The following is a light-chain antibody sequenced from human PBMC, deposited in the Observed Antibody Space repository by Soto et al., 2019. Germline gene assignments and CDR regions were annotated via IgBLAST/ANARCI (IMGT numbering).Light chain of an antibody. CDR1: SSDVGGYNH. V-gene: IGLV2-14*01. J-gene: IGLJ2*01. Sequence: QAVVTQPASVSGSPGQSITISCTGTSSDVGGYNHVSWYQQHPGKAPKVIIYEVSNRPSGISHRFSGSKSGNTASLTISGLQAEDEADYYCSSYTSSSTSVFGGGTKLTVL. CDR2: EVS. CDR3: SSYTSSSTSV.